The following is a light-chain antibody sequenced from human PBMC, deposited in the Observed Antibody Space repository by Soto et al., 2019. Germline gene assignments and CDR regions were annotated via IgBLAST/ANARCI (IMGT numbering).Light chain of an antibody. J-gene: IGKJ1*01. CDR2: KAS. CDR3: QQYNNYPWT. V-gene: IGKV1-5*03. Sequence: DIQMTQSPSTLSGSVGDRVTITCRASQTISSWLAWYQQKPGKAPKLLSYKASTLKSGVPSGFSGSGSGTEFTLTISSLQPDDFSTFYCQQYNNYPWTFGQGTKVDIK. CDR1: QTISSW.